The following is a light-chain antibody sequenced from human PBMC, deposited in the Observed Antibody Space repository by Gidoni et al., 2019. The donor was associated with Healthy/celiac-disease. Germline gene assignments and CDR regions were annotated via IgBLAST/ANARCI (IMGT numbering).Light chain of an antibody. Sequence: IQMTQSPPSLPAPVGDRLTITCQASQAISNYLNWYQQKPGKAPKPLIYDASNLETGVPSRFSGSGSGTDFTFTISSLQPEDIAAYYCQQYDNLPITFGQXTRLEIK. CDR3: QQYDNLPIT. CDR2: DAS. J-gene: IGKJ5*01. V-gene: IGKV1-33*01. CDR1: QAISNY.